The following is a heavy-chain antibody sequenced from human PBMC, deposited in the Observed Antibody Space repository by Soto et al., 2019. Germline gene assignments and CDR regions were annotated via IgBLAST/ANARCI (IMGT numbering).Heavy chain of an antibody. CDR3: FFFFQAEDGIRDVRSVSAFLLNRSSDL. D-gene: IGHD3-10*02. J-gene: IGHJ2*01. Sequence: GMNWVPGISWNSGSIGYADSVKGRFTISRDNAKNSLYLQMTSLRAEDTALYYCFFFFQAEDGIRDVRSVSAFLLNRSSDL. V-gene: IGHV3-9*01. CDR2: ISWNSGSI.